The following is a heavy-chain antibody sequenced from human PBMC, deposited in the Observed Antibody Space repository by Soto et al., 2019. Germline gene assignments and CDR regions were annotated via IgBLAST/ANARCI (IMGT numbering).Heavy chain of an antibody. V-gene: IGHV4-34*01. CDR2: INHSGST. D-gene: IGHD2-15*01. Sequence: SETLSLTCAVYGGSFSGYYWSWIRQPPGKGLEWIGEINHSGSTNYNPSLKSRVTISVDTSKNQFSLKLSSVTAADTAVYYCAAAAKGRDAFDIWGQGTMVTVSS. J-gene: IGHJ3*02. CDR1: GGSFSGYY. CDR3: AAAAKGRDAFDI.